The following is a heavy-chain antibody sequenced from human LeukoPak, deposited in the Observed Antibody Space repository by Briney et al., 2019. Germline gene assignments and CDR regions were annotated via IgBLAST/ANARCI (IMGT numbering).Heavy chain of an antibody. V-gene: IGHV3-7*03. CDR1: GFTFSSYW. Sequence: GGSLRLSCAASGFTFSSYWMNWACQAPGRGLEWVASINHNGNVNYYVDSVKGRFTISRDNAKNSLYLQMSNLRAEDTAVYFCARGGGLDVWGQGATVTVSS. J-gene: IGHJ6*02. CDR3: ARGGGLDV. CDR2: INHNGNVN. D-gene: IGHD3-16*01.